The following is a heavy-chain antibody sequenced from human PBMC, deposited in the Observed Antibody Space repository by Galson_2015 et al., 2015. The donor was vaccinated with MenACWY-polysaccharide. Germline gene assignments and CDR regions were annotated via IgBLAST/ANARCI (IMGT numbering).Heavy chain of an antibody. J-gene: IGHJ3*01. CDR2: INLDGSVK. CDR1: GFSFESFW. D-gene: IGHD4-17*01. Sequence: SLRLSCAASGFSFESFWMSWVRQVPGKGLQEVAQINLDGSVKTYADSVRGRFTISRDNDEKSLSLQMSSLRADDTAVYYCARDPAYGAFDVWGQGTMLLVSS. V-gene: IGHV3-7*03. CDR3: ARDPAYGAFDV.